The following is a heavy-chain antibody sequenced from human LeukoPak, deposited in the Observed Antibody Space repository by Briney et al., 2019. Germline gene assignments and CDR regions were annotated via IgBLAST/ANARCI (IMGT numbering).Heavy chain of an antibody. CDR2: IYHSGST. CDR3: ARPRVWYSSSWYQSTGWYFDL. V-gene: IGHV4-38-2*02. Sequence: PSETLSLTCTVSGYSISSGYYWGWIRQPPGKGLEWIGSIYHSGSTYYNPSLKSRVTISVDTSKNQFSLKLSSVTAAGTAVYYCARPRVWYSSSWYQSTGWYFDLWGRGTLVTVSS. CDR1: GYSISSGYY. J-gene: IGHJ2*01. D-gene: IGHD6-13*01.